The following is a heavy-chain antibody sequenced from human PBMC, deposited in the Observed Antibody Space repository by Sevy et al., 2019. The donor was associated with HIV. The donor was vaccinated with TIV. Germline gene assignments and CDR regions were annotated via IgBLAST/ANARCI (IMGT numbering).Heavy chain of an antibody. CDR2: INHSGST. Sequence: SETLSLTCTVYGGSFSGYYWSWIRQPPGKGLEWIGEINHSGSTNYNPSLKSRVTISVDTSKNQFSLKLSSVTAADTVVYYCAGRANFWCGYYTSYDYYYMDVWGEGTTVTVSS. D-gene: IGHD3-3*01. CDR3: AGRANFWCGYYTSYDYYYMDV. J-gene: IGHJ6*03. V-gene: IGHV4-34*01. CDR1: GGSFSGYY.